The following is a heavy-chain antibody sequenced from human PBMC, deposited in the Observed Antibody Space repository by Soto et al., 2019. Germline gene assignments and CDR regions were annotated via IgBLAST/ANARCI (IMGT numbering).Heavy chain of an antibody. CDR3: APAGGSSSWYYFDY. J-gene: IGHJ4*02. D-gene: IGHD6-13*01. V-gene: IGHV3-23*01. CDR1: GFTFSSYA. Sequence: EVQLLESGGGLVQPGGSLRLSCAASGFTFSSYAMSWVRQAPGKGLEWVSSISGGSTYYADSVKGRFIISRDNSKNTLYLQMNSLRAEDTAVYYCAPAGGSSSWYYFDYWGQGTLVTVSS. CDR2: ISGGST.